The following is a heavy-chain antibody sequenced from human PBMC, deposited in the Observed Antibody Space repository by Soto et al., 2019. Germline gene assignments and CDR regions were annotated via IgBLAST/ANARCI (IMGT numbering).Heavy chain of an antibody. CDR2: INSKAYGGTT. J-gene: IGHJ4*02. V-gene: IGHV3-15*07. D-gene: IGHD4-17*01. CDR3: TTDVPDYGGNSGVGY. CDR1: GFIFGDAW. Sequence: EVQLVESGGGLVKPGGSLRVSCVASGFIFGDAWMNWVRQAPGKGLEWVGRINSKAYGGTTDYAAPVKGRFTISRDDSKNTLYLQMNSLKTEDIAVYYCTTDVPDYGGNSGVGYWGQGTLVTVSS.